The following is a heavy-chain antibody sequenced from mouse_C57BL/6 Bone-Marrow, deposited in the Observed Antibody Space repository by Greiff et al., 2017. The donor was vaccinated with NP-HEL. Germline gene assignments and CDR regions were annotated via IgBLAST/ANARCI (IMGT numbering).Heavy chain of an antibody. D-gene: IGHD2-3*01. CDR2: ISSGGDYI. J-gene: IGHJ3*01. Sequence: EVKLMESGEGLVKPGGSLKLSCAASGFTFSSYAMSWVRQTPEKRLEWVAYISSGGDYIYYADTVKGRFTISRDNARNTLYLQMSSLKSEDTAMYYCTRADGYYWAYWGQGTLVTVSA. CDR1: GFTFSSYA. V-gene: IGHV5-9-1*02. CDR3: TRADGYYWAY.